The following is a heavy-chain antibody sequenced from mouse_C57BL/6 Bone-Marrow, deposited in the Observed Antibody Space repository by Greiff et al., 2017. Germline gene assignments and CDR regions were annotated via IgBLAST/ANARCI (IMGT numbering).Heavy chain of an antibody. CDR2: FYPGSGSI. J-gene: IGHJ2*01. V-gene: IGHV1-62-2*01. CDR1: GYIFTEYT. Sequence: QVQLKQSGAELVKPGASVKLSCTASGYIFTEYTIHWVKQRSGQGLEWIGWFYPGSGSIKYNERFKDKATLTADKSSNTVYMELSRVTSEDSAVYFCARHERYYAYEGYCDYWGQGTTLTVTS. CDR3: ARHERYYAYEGYCDY. D-gene: IGHD2-2*01.